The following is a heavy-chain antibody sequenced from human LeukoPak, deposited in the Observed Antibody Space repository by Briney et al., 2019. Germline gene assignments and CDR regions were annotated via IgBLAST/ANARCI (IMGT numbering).Heavy chain of an antibody. D-gene: IGHD3-3*01. CDR3: ARGGYDFVYYYYGMDV. V-gene: IGHV1-2*06. Sequence: ASVEVSCKASGYTFTGYYMHWVRQAPGQGLEWMGRINPNSGGTNYAQKFQGRVTMTRDTSISTAYMELSRLRSDDTAVYYCARGGYDFVYYYYGMDVWGQGTTVTVSS. CDR1: GYTFTGYY. CDR2: INPNSGGT. J-gene: IGHJ6*02.